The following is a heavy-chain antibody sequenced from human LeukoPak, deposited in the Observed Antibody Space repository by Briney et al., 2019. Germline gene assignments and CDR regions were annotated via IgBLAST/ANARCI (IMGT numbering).Heavy chain of an antibody. J-gene: IGHJ4*02. CDR3: AKETDRAFDY. D-gene: IGHD1-26*01. Sequence: GGSLRLSCTASGLSFVSYAMTWVRQAPGKGLEWVSVISGRGDTTYYADSVKGRFTISRDNSKNTLYLQMNGLRAEDTAVYYCAKETDRAFDYWGQGALVTVSS. CDR1: GLSFVSYA. CDR2: ISGRGDTT. V-gene: IGHV3-23*01.